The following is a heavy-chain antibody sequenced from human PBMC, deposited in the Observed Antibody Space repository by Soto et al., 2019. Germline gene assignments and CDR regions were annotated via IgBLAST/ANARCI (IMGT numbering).Heavy chain of an antibody. V-gene: IGHV1-69*13. CDR2: IIPIFGTA. CDR3: ARDHRDSSSWYYYGMDV. J-gene: IGHJ6*02. D-gene: IGHD6-13*01. Sequence: GASVKVSCKASGGTFSSYAISWVRQAPGQGLEWMGGIIPIFGTANYAQKFQGRVTITADESTSTAYIELSSLRSEVTAVYYCARDHRDSSSWYYYGMDVWGQGTTVTVSS. CDR1: GGTFSSYA.